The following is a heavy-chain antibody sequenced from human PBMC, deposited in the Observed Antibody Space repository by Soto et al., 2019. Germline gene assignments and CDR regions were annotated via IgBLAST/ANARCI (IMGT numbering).Heavy chain of an antibody. Sequence: SETLSLTCTFSGCSISSSSYYWGWIRQPPGKGLEWIGSIYYSGSTYYNPSLKSRVTISVDTSKNQFSLKLSSVTAADTAVYYCARQVYYDSSGSYTGAFDIWGQVNMVTVSS. J-gene: IGHJ3*02. V-gene: IGHV4-39*01. D-gene: IGHD3-22*01. CDR2: IYYSGST. CDR1: GCSISSSSYY. CDR3: ARQVYYDSSGSYTGAFDI.